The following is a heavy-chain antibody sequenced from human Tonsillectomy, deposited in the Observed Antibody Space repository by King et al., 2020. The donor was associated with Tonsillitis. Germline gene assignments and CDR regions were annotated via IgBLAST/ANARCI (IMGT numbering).Heavy chain of an antibody. D-gene: IGHD4-17*01. Sequence: TLKESGPALVKPTQTLTLTCSFSGFSLNTSGMYVSWIRQPPGKALEWLALIDWDDNKYYRTSLKTRLTISKDTSKNQVVLIMTNMDPVDTATYYCARLRPQDYGFDPWGQGTLVTVSS. CDR3: ARLRPQDYGFDP. V-gene: IGHV2-70*01. CDR1: GFSLNTSGMY. J-gene: IGHJ5*02. CDR2: IDWDDNK.